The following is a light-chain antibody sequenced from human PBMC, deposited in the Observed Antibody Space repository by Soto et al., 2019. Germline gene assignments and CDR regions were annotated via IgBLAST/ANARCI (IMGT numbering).Light chain of an antibody. J-gene: IGLJ3*02. CDR3: QSYDNYNVV. Sequence: NFMLTQPHSVSESPGKTVTISCTGSGGSIASNYVQWYQQRPGSAPSTVIYEDNQRPSGVPHRFSGSIDRSSNSAALTISGLRTEDEADHYCQSYDNYNVVFGGGTKLTVL. V-gene: IGLV6-57*02. CDR2: EDN. CDR1: GGSIASNY.